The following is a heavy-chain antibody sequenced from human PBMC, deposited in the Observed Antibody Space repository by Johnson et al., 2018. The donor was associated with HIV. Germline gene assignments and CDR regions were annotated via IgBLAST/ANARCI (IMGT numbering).Heavy chain of an antibody. D-gene: IGHD3-22*01. V-gene: IGHV3-74*01. CDR3: ARERDYCDSSGYWVDAFDI. J-gene: IGHJ3*02. CDR2: INSDGSTT. Sequence: EVQLLESGGGLGQPGGSLRLSCAASEFTFSRYWMHWVRQASGKGLVWVSGINSDGSTTTYADSVKGRFTISRDNAKNTLYLQMNSLRAEDTAVYYCARERDYCDSSGYWVDAFDIWGQGTMVTVSS. CDR1: EFTFSRYW.